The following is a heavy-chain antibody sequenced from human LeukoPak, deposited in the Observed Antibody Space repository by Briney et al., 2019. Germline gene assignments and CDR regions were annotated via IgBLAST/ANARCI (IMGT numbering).Heavy chain of an antibody. CDR3: ASLGDGYNFWRH. CDR1: GFTFGDYA. D-gene: IGHD5-24*01. Sequence: PGRSLRLSCTASGFTFGDYAMSWFRQAPGKGLEWVGFIRSKAYGGTTEYAASVKGRFTISRDSSRNTLFLQMNSLRAEDTAVYYCASLGDGYNFWRHWGQGTLVTVSS. J-gene: IGHJ4*02. CDR2: IRSKAYGGTT. V-gene: IGHV3-49*01.